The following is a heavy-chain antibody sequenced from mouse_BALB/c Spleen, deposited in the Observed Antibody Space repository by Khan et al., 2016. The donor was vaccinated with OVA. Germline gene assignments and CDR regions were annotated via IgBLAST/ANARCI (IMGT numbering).Heavy chain of an antibody. CDR3: ARTGYYDFDY. CDR1: GFTFSGFG. J-gene: IGHJ2*01. V-gene: IGHV5-17*02. Sequence: EVELVESGGGLVQPGRSRKLSCAASGFTFSGFGMHWVRPAPETGLEWVAYISSGSSTIYSAVTLKGRFTISRDNPKHTLFLQMSSLRAEDTAMYFCARTGYYDFDYWGQGTTLTGSS. CDR2: ISSGSSTI. D-gene: IGHD1-1*01.